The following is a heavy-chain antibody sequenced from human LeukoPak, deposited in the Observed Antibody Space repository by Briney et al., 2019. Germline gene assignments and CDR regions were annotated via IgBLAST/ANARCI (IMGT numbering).Heavy chain of an antibody. CDR1: GYSISSGYY. CDR3: ARDFIVGATSVDY. D-gene: IGHD1-26*01. V-gene: IGHV4-38-2*02. Sequence: SETLSLTCTVSGYSISSGYYWGWIRQPPGKGLEWIGSIYHSGSTYYNPSLKSRVTISVDTSKNQFSLKLSSVTAADTAVYYCARDFIVGATSVDYWGQGTLVTVSS. J-gene: IGHJ4*02. CDR2: IYHSGST.